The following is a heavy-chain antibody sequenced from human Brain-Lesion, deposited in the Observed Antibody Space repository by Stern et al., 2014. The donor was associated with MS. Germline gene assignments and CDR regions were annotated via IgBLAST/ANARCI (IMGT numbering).Heavy chain of an antibody. CDR3: ARDDHRDSSGHYAPFDY. CDR1: GYTFIRYA. V-gene: IGHV1-3*01. D-gene: IGHD3-22*01. Sequence: QMQLVQYGAEVKKPGASVKVSCKASGYTFIRYAMQWVRQAPGQRLEWMGRINGVDDKTKYSHKFQGRVTITRDTSANTVYMELSSLRSEDTAVYYCARDDHRDSSGHYAPFDYWGQGTRVTVSS. CDR2: INGVDDKT. J-gene: IGHJ4*02.